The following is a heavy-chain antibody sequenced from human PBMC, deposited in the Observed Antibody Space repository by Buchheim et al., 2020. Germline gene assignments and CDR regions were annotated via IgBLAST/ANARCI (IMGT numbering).Heavy chain of an antibody. V-gene: IGHV4-59*01. CDR2: IFYSGNT. Sequence: QVQLQESGPGQVKPSETLSLTCTVSGGSISSDYWSWIRQSPGKGLEWIGCIFYSGNTHYNPSLKSRVTISSDKSKNKVSLKLNSVTAADTAVYYCARGSGNSWHLLHWGQGTL. J-gene: IGHJ1*01. CDR1: GGSISSDY. CDR3: ARGSGNSWHLLH. D-gene: IGHD6-13*01.